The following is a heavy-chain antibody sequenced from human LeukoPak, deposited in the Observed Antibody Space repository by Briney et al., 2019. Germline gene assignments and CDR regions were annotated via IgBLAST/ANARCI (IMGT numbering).Heavy chain of an antibody. CDR3: ARVQYYYGSSGQGAYDY. CDR1: GFTFSSYG. D-gene: IGHD3-22*01. J-gene: IGHJ4*02. CDR2: IRYDGSNK. Sequence: QSGGSLRLSCAASGFTFSSYGMHWVRQAPGKGLEWVAFIRYDGSNKYYADSVKGRFTISRDNSKNTLYLQMNSLRAEDTAVYYCARVQYYYGSSGQGAYDYWGQGTLVTVSS. V-gene: IGHV3-30*02.